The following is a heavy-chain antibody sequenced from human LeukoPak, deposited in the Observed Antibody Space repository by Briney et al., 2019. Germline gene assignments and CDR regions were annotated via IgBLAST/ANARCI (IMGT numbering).Heavy chain of an antibody. D-gene: IGHD3-22*01. CDR3: ARDDNMIVVLGAFDI. CDR1: GFTFSSYG. Sequence: GGSLRLSCAASGFTFSSYGMHWVRQAPGKGLEWVAVIWYDGSNKYYADSVKGRFTISRDNSKNTLYLQMNSLRAEDTAVYYCARDDNMIVVLGAFDIWGQGTMVTVSS. V-gene: IGHV3-33*01. CDR2: IWYDGSNK. J-gene: IGHJ3*02.